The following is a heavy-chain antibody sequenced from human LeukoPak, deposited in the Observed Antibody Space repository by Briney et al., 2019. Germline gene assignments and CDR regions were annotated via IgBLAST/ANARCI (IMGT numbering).Heavy chain of an antibody. CDR2: INPSVGST. V-gene: IGHV1-46*01. CDR3: ARETARMGGSSCYWDH. Sequence: GASVKVSCKASGYTFTSYYMHWVRQAPGQGLEWMGIINPSVGSTTYSQRFQGRVTMTRDTSTSTVYMELSSLTSEDTAVYYCARETARMGGSSCYWDHWGQGTLVTVSS. J-gene: IGHJ4*02. D-gene: IGHD6-13*01. CDR1: GYTFTSYY.